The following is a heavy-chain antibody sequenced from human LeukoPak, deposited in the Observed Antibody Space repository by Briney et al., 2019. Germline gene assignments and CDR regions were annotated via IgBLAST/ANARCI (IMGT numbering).Heavy chain of an antibody. Sequence: PGGSLRLSCAASGFTFSSYGMHWVRQAPGKGLEWVAVVSHDGGNKYYADSVKGRFTISRDNSKNTLYLQMNSLRPEDTAVYYCARGLAYNYDSIPYFLDYWGQGTLVTVSS. CDR1: GFTFSSYG. CDR3: ARGLAYNYDSIPYFLDY. V-gene: IGHV3-30*03. D-gene: IGHD3-22*01. CDR2: VSHDGGNK. J-gene: IGHJ4*02.